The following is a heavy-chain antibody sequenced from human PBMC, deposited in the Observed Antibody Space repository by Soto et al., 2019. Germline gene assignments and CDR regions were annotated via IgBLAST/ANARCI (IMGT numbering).Heavy chain of an antibody. CDR1: GYSFTSYW. J-gene: IGHJ5*02. V-gene: IGHV5-51*01. CDR2: IYPGDSET. Sequence: GESLKISCKGSGYSFTSYWIAWVRQMPGKGLEWMGIIYPGDSETTYSPSFQGQVTISVDKSISTAYLQWSSLKAPDTAIYYCASLGGGSGSYYKAWGQGTLVTVSS. D-gene: IGHD3-10*01. CDR3: ASLGGGSGSYYKA.